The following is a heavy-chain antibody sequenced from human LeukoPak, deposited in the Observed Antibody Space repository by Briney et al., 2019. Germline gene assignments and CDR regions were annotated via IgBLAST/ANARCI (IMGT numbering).Heavy chain of an antibody. CDR1: GGSISSGDYY. J-gene: IGHJ4*02. CDR3: AREPSRKYYYDSSGRRYFDY. D-gene: IGHD3-22*01. Sequence: SETLSLTCTVSGGSISSGDYYWSWIRQPPGKGLGWIGEINHSGSTNYNPSLKSRVTISVDTSKNQFSLKLSSVTAADTAVYYCAREPSRKYYYDSSGRRYFDYWGQGTLVTVSS. V-gene: IGHV4-39*07. CDR2: INHSGST.